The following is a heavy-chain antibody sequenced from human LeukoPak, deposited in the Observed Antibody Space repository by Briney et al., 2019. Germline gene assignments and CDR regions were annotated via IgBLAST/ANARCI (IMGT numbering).Heavy chain of an antibody. Sequence: GGSLRLSCAASGFTFTSYWIHWVRQAPGKGLVWVSRIKSDGTTTNYADSVQGRFTISRDNTKNTVYLQMNGLRAEDTAVYYCAKDSSFDYWGQGTLVTVSS. CDR3: AKDSSFDY. CDR2: IKSDGTTT. J-gene: IGHJ4*02. V-gene: IGHV3-74*01. CDR1: GFTFTSYW.